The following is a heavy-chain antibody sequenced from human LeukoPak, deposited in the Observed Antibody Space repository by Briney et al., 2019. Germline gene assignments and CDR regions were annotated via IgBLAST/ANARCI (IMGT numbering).Heavy chain of an antibody. Sequence: TGGSLRLSCAAPGFTFSSYAMSWVRQAPGKGLEWVSALSGSGGSTYYADSVKGRFTISRDNSKNTLYLQMNSLRAEDTAVYYCAKRSADSSGYFDYWGQGTLVTVSS. CDR2: LSGSGGST. V-gene: IGHV3-23*01. CDR3: AKRSADSSGYFDY. CDR1: GFTFSSYA. D-gene: IGHD3-22*01. J-gene: IGHJ4*02.